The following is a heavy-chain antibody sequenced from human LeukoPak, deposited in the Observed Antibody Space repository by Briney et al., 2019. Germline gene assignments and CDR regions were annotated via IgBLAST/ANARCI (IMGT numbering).Heavy chain of an antibody. D-gene: IGHD3-9*01. Sequence: SGPALVKPTQTLTLTCTFSGFSLSTSGMCVSWIRQPPGKALEWLALIDWDDDKYYGTSLKTRLTISKDTSKNQVVLTMTNMDPVDTATYYCARSSVLTGYYLFDYWGQGTLVTVSS. J-gene: IGHJ4*02. CDR1: GFSLSTSGMC. V-gene: IGHV2-70*01. CDR2: IDWDDDK. CDR3: ARSSVLTGYYLFDY.